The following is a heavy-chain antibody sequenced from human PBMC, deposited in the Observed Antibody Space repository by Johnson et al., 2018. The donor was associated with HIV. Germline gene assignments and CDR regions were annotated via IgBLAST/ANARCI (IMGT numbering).Heavy chain of an antibody. D-gene: IGHD2-2*01. J-gene: IGHJ3*02. CDR3: AKGDIVVVPAADYSSSSVDI. Sequence: VQLVESGGGVVRPGGSLRLSCAASGFTFDDYGMSWVRQAPGKGLEWVSGINWNGSSTSYADSVKGRFTISRDNSKNTLYLQMNSLRAEDTAVYYCAKGDIVVVPAADYSSSSVDIWGQGTMVTVSS. V-gene: IGHV3-20*04. CDR1: GFTFDDYG. CDR2: INWNGSST.